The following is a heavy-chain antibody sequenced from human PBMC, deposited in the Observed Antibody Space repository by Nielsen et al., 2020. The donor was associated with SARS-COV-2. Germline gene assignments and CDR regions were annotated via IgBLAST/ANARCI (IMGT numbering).Heavy chain of an antibody. CDR1: GFTFSSYA. Sequence: GGSLRLSCAASGFTFSSYAMHWVRQAPGKGLEWVSAISGSGGSTYYADSVKGRFTISRDNSKNTLYLQMNSLRAEDTAVYYCASIVVVPAATNYWGQGTLVTVSS. J-gene: IGHJ4*02. V-gene: IGHV3-23*01. CDR2: ISGSGGST. CDR3: ASIVVVPAATNY. D-gene: IGHD2-2*01.